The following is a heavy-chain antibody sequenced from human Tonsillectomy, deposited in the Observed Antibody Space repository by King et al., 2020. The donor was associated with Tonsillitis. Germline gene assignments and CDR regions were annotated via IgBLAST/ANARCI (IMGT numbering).Heavy chain of an antibody. CDR2: TYYRSKWYN. CDR3: VRDRSVAGTDFDS. D-gene: IGHD6-19*01. CDR1: GDSVSRNNAA. J-gene: IGHJ4*02. V-gene: IGHV6-1*01. Sequence: VQLQQSGPGLVKPSQTLSLTCAISGDSVSRNNAAWNWIRQSPSRGLEWLGRTYYRSKWYNEYAVSVKSRITISPDTSKNQFSLQLSSVTPEDTALYYCVRDRSVAGTDFDSWGQGTLVTVSS.